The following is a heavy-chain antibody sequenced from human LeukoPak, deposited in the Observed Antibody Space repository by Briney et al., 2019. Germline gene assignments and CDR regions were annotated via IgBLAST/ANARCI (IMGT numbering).Heavy chain of an antibody. V-gene: IGHV1-46*01. CDR1: AYTFTGYY. CDR3: ARGPRGQRFDY. D-gene: IGHD1-1*01. CDR2: INPGGGDT. J-gene: IGHJ4*02. Sequence: ASVRVSCKASAYTFTGYYIHWVRQAPGQGLEWMGLINPGGGDTTYAQNLQGRVTMTRDTSTSTVYMELSNLISEDTAVYYCARGPRGQRFDYWGQGTLVTVSS.